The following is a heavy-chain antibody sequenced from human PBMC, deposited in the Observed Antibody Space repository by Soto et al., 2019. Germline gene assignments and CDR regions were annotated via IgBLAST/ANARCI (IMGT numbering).Heavy chain of an antibody. J-gene: IGHJ4*02. CDR2: IYYSGST. CDR1: GGSISSYY. D-gene: IGHD3-10*01. Sequence: SETLSLSCTVCGGSISSYYWSWIGQHPGKGLEWIGYIYYSGSTNFIPSLKSRVTISVDTSKNQFSLKLSSVTAADTPVYYCARQDYYLAFDYWGQG. CDR3: ARQDYYLAFDY. V-gene: IGHV4-59*08.